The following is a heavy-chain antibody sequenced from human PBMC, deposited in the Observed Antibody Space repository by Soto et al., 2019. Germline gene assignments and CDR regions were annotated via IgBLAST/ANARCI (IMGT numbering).Heavy chain of an antibody. CDR3: ARKAEYYDILTGYSNWFDP. Sequence: SETLSLTCAVYGGSFSGFYWSWIRQPPGKGLEWIGEINHSGSTNYNPSLKSRVTISVDTSKNQFSLNLSSVTAADTAVYYCARKAEYYDILTGYSNWFDPWGQGTLVTVSS. J-gene: IGHJ5*02. V-gene: IGHV4-34*01. D-gene: IGHD3-9*01. CDR2: INHSGST. CDR1: GGSFSGFY.